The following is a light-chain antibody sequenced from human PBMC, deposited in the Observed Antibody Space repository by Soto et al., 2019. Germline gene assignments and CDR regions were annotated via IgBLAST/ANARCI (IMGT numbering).Light chain of an antibody. J-gene: IGLJ1*01. CDR1: SSNIGAGYD. Sequence: QSPLTQPPSVSGVPGQRVTISCTGSSSNIGAGYDVHWYQQLPGTAPKLLIYGNSNRPSGVPDRFSGSKSGTSASLAITGLQAEDEADYYCQSYDSSLYVFGTGTKVTVL. CDR2: GNS. CDR3: QSYDSSLYV. V-gene: IGLV1-40*01.